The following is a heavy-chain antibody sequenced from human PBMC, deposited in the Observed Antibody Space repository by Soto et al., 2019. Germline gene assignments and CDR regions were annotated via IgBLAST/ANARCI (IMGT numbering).Heavy chain of an antibody. Sequence: KVSCKASGYTFTSYGISWVRQAPGQGLEWMGWISAYNGNTNYAQKLQGRVTMTTDTSTSTAYMELRSLRSDDTAVYYCARDYHYYDSSGYYRDYYYYGMDVWGQGTTVTVSS. CDR2: ISAYNGNT. J-gene: IGHJ6*02. CDR3: ARDYHYYDSSGYYRDYYYYGMDV. V-gene: IGHV1-18*04. D-gene: IGHD3-22*01. CDR1: GYTFTSYG.